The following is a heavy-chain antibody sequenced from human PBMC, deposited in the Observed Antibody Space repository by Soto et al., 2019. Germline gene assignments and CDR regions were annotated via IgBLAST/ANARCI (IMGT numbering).Heavy chain of an antibody. Sequence: SETLSLTCTVSGGYVSSGSYYWSWIRQPPGKGLEWIGYIYYSGSTNYNPSLKSRVTISVDTSKNQFSLKLSSVTAADTAVYYCARGLRYFDWLPIHFDYWGQGTLVTVSS. CDR1: GGYVSSGSYY. D-gene: IGHD3-9*01. V-gene: IGHV4-61*01. CDR2: IYYSGST. CDR3: ARGLRYFDWLPIHFDY. J-gene: IGHJ4*02.